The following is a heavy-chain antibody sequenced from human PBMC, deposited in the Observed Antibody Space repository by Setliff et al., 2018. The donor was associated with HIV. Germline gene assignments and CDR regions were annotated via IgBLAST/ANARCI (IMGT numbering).Heavy chain of an antibody. CDR1: GGSISSGSYY. D-gene: IGHD1-1*01. V-gene: IGHV4-61*10. CDR3: ASAGSGTRAPPRY. Sequence: SETLSLTCTVSGGSISSGSYYWSWIRQPAGKGLEWIGRIFYSGSTNYNPSLKSRVTISLDTSKNQFSLKLTSVTAADTAVYYCASAGSGTRAPPRYWGQGTLVTVSS. J-gene: IGHJ4*02. CDR2: IFYSGST.